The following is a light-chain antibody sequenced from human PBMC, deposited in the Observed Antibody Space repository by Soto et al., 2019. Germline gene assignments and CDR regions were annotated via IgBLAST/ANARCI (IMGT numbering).Light chain of an antibody. J-gene: IGKJ4*01. CDR3: QQYGSSPT. CDR2: ATS. CDR1: QRISTN. Sequence: DIEMTQSPPILSVSPGEGATLSCRASQRISTNLAWYQHIPGQAPRLLIYATSSRATGIPDRFTGGGAGTGFTLTISRLEPEDSAVYYCQQYGSSPTFGGGTKVDIK. V-gene: IGKV3-20*01.